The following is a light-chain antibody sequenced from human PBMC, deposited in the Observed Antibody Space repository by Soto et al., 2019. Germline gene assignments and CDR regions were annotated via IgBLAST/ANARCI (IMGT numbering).Light chain of an antibody. V-gene: IGLV1-40*01. CDR1: SSNIGPTYD. CDR2: ANT. J-gene: IGLJ1*01. CDR3: QSYDSSLSGYV. Sequence: QSVLTQSPSVSGAPGQRVTISCTGSSSNIGPTYDVHWYQQLPGTAPKLLIYANTNRPSGVPDRFSGSKSGTSASLAITGLQAEDEADYYCQSYDSSLSGYVFGTGTKLTVL.